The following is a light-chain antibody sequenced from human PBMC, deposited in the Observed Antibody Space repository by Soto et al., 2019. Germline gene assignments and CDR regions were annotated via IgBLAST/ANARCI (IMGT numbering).Light chain of an antibody. J-gene: IGLJ2*01. CDR1: SSDIGNYDF. CDR3: SSYTTSTSFIL. Sequence: QSALTRPAAVSVSPGQSIAFSCTGTSSDIGNYDFVSWYQQVPGTAPKAMIYEVSSRPSGVSTRFSGSKSGNTASLTISGLQAEDEAYYYCSSYTTSTSFILFGGGTKVTVL. V-gene: IGLV2-14*01. CDR2: EVS.